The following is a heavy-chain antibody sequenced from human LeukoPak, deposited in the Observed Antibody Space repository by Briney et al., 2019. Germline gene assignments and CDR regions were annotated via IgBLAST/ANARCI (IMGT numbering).Heavy chain of an antibody. Sequence: SETLSLTCAVYGGSFSGYYWSWIRQPPGKGLEWIGEINHSGSTNYNPSLKSRVTISVDTSKNQFSLKLSSVTAADTAVYYCARVHVPPGYYFDYWGQGTLVTVSS. CDR2: INHSGST. CDR1: GGSFSGYY. J-gene: IGHJ4*02. D-gene: IGHD3-10*02. CDR3: ARVHVPPGYYFDY. V-gene: IGHV4-34*01.